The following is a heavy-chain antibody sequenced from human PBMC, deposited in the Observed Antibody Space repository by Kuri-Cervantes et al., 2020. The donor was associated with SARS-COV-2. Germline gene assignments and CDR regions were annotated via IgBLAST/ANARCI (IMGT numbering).Heavy chain of an antibody. D-gene: IGHD1/OR15-1a*01. J-gene: IGHJ4*02. V-gene: IGHV1-18*01. CDR1: GYTFTSYG. CDR2: ISAYNGNT. CDR3: ARDLRALAAGTRDY. Sequence: ASVKVSCKASGYTFTSYGISWVRQAPGQGLEWMGWISAYNGNTNYAQKLQGRVTMTTDTSTSTAYMELRSLRSDDTAVYYCARDLRALAAGTRDYWGQGTLVTVSS.